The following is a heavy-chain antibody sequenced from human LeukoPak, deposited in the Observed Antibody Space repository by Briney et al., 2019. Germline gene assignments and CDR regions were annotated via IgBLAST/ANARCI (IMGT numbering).Heavy chain of an antibody. CDR1: GFTLGDYG. Sequence: PGRSLRLSCTGSGFTLGDYGMSWVRQAPGKGLEWVGFTRSKAYGGTTEYAASVKGRFTVSRDDSKSIAYLQMNSLKTEDTAVYYCARTGETMVRGIIIEFPIDYWGQGTLVTVSS. CDR3: ARTGETMVRGIIIEFPIDY. CDR2: TRSKAYGGTT. V-gene: IGHV3-49*04. J-gene: IGHJ4*02. D-gene: IGHD3-10*01.